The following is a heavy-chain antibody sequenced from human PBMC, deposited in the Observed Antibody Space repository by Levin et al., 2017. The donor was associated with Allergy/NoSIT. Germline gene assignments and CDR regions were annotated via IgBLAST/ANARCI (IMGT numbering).Heavy chain of an antibody. CDR2: IYTSGST. D-gene: IGHD6-13*01. CDR1: GGSISSYY. CDR3: ARRTDTGGYNYFDY. J-gene: IGHJ4*02. Sequence: SETLSLTCTVSGGSISSYYWSWIRQPAGKGLEWIGRIYTSGSTNYNPSLKSRVTMSVDTSKNQFSLKLSSVTAADTAVYYCARRTDTGGYNYFDYWGQGTLVTVSS. V-gene: IGHV4-4*07.